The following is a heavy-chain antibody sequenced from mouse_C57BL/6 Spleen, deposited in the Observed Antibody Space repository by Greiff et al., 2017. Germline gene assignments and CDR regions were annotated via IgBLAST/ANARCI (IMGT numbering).Heavy chain of an antibody. CDR3: ARWSYYGSSSYYYAMDY. D-gene: IGHD1-1*01. CDR1: GYTFTDYY. V-gene: IGHV1-84*01. Sequence: QVQLQQSGPELVKPGASVKISCKASGYTFTDYYINWVKQRPGQGLEWIGWIYPGSGNTKYNEKFKGKATLTVDTSSSTAYMQLSSLTSEASAVYFCARWSYYGSSSYYYAMDYWGQGTSVTVSS. J-gene: IGHJ4*01. CDR2: IYPGSGNT.